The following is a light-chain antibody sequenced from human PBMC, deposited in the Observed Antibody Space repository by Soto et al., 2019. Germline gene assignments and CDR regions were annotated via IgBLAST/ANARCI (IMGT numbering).Light chain of an antibody. CDR1: QNVSSN. CDR2: GAS. V-gene: IGKV3-15*01. Sequence: EIVMTQSPATLSVSPGERATLSCRASQNVSSNLAWYQQKPGQAPRLLIYGASTRATGIPARLSGSGSGTEFTLTISSLQSEDFAVYYCQQYNNWPLTFGPGTKVDIK. CDR3: QQYNNWPLT. J-gene: IGKJ3*01.